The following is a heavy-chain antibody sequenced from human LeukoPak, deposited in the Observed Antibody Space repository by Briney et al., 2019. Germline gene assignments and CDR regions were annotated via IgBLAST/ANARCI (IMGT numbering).Heavy chain of an antibody. J-gene: IGHJ4*02. Sequence: GGSLRLSCAASGFTFSTYAIHWVRQAPGKGLEWVAFISYDGGTKYYADSVKGRFTISRDNSKNTVFLQMNSLRGADTAVYFCARDLSTEYSIDYWGQGTLVTVSS. D-gene: IGHD2/OR15-2a*01. CDR1: GFTFSTYA. CDR3: ARDLSTEYSIDY. CDR2: ISYDGGTK. V-gene: IGHV3-30-3*01.